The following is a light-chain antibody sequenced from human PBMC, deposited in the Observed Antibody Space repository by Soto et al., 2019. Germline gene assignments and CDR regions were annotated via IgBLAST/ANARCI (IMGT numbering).Light chain of an antibody. CDR3: QQYNSYPVT. V-gene: IGKV1-5*01. CDR1: QSISSW. J-gene: IGKJ1*01. Sequence: DIQMTQSPSTLSASVGDRVTITCRAIQSISSWLAWYQQKPGKAPKLLIYDASSLESGVPSRFSGSGSGTEFTLTISSLQPDDFATYYCQQYNSYPVTFGQGTKVEIK. CDR2: DAS.